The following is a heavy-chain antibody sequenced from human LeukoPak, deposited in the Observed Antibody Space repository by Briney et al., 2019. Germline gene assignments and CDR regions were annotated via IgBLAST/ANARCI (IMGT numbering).Heavy chain of an antibody. CDR2: INHSGST. V-gene: IGHV4-34*01. J-gene: IGHJ4*02. Sequence: PSETLSLTCAVYGVAFSGYYCSWSRQPPGKGLGWIGEINHSGSTNYNPPLKRRVTISVATSKNPFSLKLSSVTAADTAVYSCARPTGSYYRDYFDYWGQGTLVTVSS. CDR3: ARPTGSYYRDYFDY. D-gene: IGHD1-26*01. CDR1: GVAFSGYY.